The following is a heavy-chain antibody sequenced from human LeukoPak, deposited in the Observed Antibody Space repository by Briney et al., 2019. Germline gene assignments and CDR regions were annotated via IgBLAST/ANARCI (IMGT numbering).Heavy chain of an antibody. CDR3: ARDHRITMVRGVSYFDY. CDR1: GYTFTSYD. Sequence: ASVKVSCKASGYTFTSYDINWVRQATGQGLERMGWMNPSSGNTGYAQKFQGRVTMTRDTYTSTVYMELSSLRSEDTAVYYCARDHRITMVRGVSYFDYWGQGTLVTVSS. CDR2: MNPSSGNT. V-gene: IGHV1-8*01. D-gene: IGHD3-10*01. J-gene: IGHJ4*02.